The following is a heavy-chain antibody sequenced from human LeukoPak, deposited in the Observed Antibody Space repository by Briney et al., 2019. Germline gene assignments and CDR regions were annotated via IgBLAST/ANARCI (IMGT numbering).Heavy chain of an antibody. CDR3: ARGLIGWNGYFDY. Sequence: SETLSLTCTVSGGSISSYYWSWIRQPPGKGLEWIGYIYYSGSTNYNPSLKSRVTISVDTSKNQFSLQLSSVTAADTAVYYGARGLIGWNGYFDYWGQGTLVTVSS. CDR2: IYYSGST. CDR1: GGSISSYY. V-gene: IGHV4-59*01. D-gene: IGHD6-19*01. J-gene: IGHJ4*02.